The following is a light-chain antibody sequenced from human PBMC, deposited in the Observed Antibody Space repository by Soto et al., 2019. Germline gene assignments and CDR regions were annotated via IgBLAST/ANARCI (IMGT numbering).Light chain of an antibody. CDR3: KQYNKWPLT. Sequence: EIVMTQSPATLSVSPGERATLSCRASQSVSSNLAWYQQKPGQAPRLLIYGASTRATGIPARFSGSGSGTELPLTISRLQSEDFAVYYCKQYNKWPLTFGGGTKVEIK. J-gene: IGKJ4*01. CDR2: GAS. V-gene: IGKV3D-15*01. CDR1: QSVSSN.